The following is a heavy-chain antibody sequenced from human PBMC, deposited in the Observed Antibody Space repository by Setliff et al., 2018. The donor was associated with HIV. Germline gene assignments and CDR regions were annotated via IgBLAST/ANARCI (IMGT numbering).Heavy chain of an antibody. V-gene: IGHV4-59*11. CDR1: GASMTSHY. D-gene: IGHD6-19*01. Sequence: PSETLSLTCSVAGASMTSHYLTWIRQPRGMGLEWIGNIYGSGTTKYNPSLRSRVTITVDKSKNQLSLSLDSVTAADTAVYYCATDPKGDGWAYFDSWGQGTLVT. CDR2: IYGSGTT. CDR3: ATDPKGDGWAYFDS. J-gene: IGHJ4*02.